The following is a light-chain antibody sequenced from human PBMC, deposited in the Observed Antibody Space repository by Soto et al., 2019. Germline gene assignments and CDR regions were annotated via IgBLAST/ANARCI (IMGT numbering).Light chain of an antibody. V-gene: IGLV1-40*01. J-gene: IGLJ2*01. CDR1: SSNIGAGYD. Sequence: QSVLTQPPSVSGAPGQRVTISCTGSSSNIGAGYDVHWYQQLPGTAPKLLIYGNSNRPSGVPDRFSGSKSGTSASLAITGLQAEDEADYYCQSYDSSLTPVVLGGGTKRTV. CDR2: GNS. CDR3: QSYDSSLTPVV.